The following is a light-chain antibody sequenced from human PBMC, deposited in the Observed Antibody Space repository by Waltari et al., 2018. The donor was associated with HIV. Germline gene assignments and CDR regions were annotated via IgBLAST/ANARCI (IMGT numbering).Light chain of an antibody. CDR1: SNDIGAYNY. J-gene: IGLJ2*01. Sequence: QSALTQPRSVSGSPGQSVTISCVGTSNDIGAYNYVSWYQQHPGKAPKVMIYDVKKRPSGVPDRFSGSKSGYTASLTISGLQAEDEADYYCCSYAGSRVIFGGGTKLTVL. CDR2: DVK. V-gene: IGLV2-11*01. CDR3: CSYAGSRVI.